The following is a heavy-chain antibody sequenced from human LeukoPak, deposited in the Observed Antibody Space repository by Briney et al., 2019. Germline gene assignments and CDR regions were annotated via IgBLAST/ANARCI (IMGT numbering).Heavy chain of an antibody. CDR1: GGSISGFY. V-gene: IGHV4-59*01. CDR2: VHYSGST. CDR3: ASRKLGNDY. J-gene: IGHJ4*02. Sequence: SETLSLTCSVSGGSISGFYWTWLRQSPEKGLEWIGHVHYSGSTGYNPSLKSRFTISADTSQNQFSLKLSSVTAADTAVYYCASRKLGNDYWGQGTLVTVSS. D-gene: IGHD7-27*01.